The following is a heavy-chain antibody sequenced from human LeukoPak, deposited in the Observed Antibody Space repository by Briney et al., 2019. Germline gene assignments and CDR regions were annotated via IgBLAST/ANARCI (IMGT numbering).Heavy chain of an antibody. CDR3: ARSPYTYGYSAAFDI. D-gene: IGHD5-18*01. V-gene: IGHV3-30-3*01. CDR2: ISYDGTDK. J-gene: IGHJ3*02. CDR1: GFTFSSYA. Sequence: GGSLRLSCAASGFTFSSYAIHWVRQAPGKGLEWVAVISYDGTDKYYADSVKGRFTISRDNSKNTLFLQMISLRAEDTALYYCARSPYTYGYSAAFDIWGQGTPVTVSS.